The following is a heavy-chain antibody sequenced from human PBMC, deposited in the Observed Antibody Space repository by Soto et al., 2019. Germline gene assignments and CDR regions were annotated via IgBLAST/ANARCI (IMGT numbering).Heavy chain of an antibody. V-gene: IGHV3-23*01. J-gene: IGHJ4*02. CDR1: GFTFSTYA. Sequence: EVQLLESGGKLVQPGGSLTLSCAASGFTFSTYAMAWVRQAPGKGLEWVSGVSASGLNTDYADPVKGRFYISRDNSKNTVSLHMNSLRAEDKALYCCAKDRSRRTSGYFLDYWGQGTPVTVSS. CDR3: AKDRSRRTSGYFLDY. CDR2: VSASGLNT. D-gene: IGHD6-6*01.